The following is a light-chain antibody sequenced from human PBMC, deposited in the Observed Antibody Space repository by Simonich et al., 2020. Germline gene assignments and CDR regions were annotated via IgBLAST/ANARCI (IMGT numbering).Light chain of an antibody. CDR3: QQYYSTPIT. CDR2: WAS. V-gene: IGKV4-1*01. CDR1: QSVLYSSNNKNY. Sequence: DIVMTQSPDSLDVSLGERATINCKSSQSVLYSSNNKNYLAWYQQKPGQPPKLLIYWASTRESGVPDRFSGSGSGTDFTLTISSLQAEDVAVYYCQQYYSTPITFCQGTRLEIK. J-gene: IGKJ5*01.